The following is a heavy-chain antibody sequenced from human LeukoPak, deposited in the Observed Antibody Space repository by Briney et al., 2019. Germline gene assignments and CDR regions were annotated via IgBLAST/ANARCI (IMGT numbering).Heavy chain of an antibody. J-gene: IGHJ2*01. V-gene: IGHV4-39*01. D-gene: IGHD3-22*01. CDR3: ARVPYYYDSSGYGYWYFDP. CDR1: GGSISSSSFY. Sequence: NPSETLSLTCTVSGGSISSSSFYWGWIRQPPGKGLEWIGSVYYSGSTYYNPSLKSRVTISVDTSKNQFSLKLSSVTAADTAVYYCARVPYYYDSSGYGYWYFDPWGRGTLVTVSS. CDR2: VYYSGST.